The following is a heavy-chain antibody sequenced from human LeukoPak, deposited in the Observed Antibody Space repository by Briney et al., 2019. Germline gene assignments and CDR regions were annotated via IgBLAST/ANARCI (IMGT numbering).Heavy chain of an antibody. J-gene: IGHJ4*02. CDR2: INHSGST. CDR3: ARHDSSGWPTYYFDY. CDR1: GGSFSGYY. Sequence: SETLSLTCAVYGGSFSGYYWSWIRQPPGKGLEWIGEINHSGSTNYNPSLKSRVTISVDTSKNQFSLKLSSVTAADTAVYYCARHDSSGWPTYYFDYWGQGTLVTVSS. V-gene: IGHV4-34*01. D-gene: IGHD6-19*01.